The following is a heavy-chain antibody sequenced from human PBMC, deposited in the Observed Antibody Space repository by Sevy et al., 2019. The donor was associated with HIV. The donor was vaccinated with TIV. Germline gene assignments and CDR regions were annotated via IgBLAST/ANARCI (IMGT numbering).Heavy chain of an antibody. J-gene: IGHJ4*02. CDR1: GFSVSSNF. Sequence: GGSLRLSCAASGFSVSSNFMSWVRQAPGKGLEWVSAFSSGGKTYDTDSVKGRFIISRDNSKNTLYLQMNSLRAEDTAVYYCARGGSGYSYGSRFDYWGQGTLVTVSS. V-gene: IGHV3-53*01. D-gene: IGHD5-18*01. CDR2: FSSGGKT. CDR3: ARGGSGYSYGSRFDY.